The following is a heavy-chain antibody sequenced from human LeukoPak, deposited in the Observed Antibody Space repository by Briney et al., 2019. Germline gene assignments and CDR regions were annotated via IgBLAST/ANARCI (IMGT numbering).Heavy chain of an antibody. J-gene: IGHJ5*02. Sequence: GGSLRLSCAASGFTFSSYGMHWVRQAPGKGLEWVAVISYDGSNKYYADSVKGRFTISRDNSKNTLYLQMNSLRAEDTAVYYCAKELVVVTTGVWFDPWGQGTLVTVSS. V-gene: IGHV3-30*18. CDR3: AKELVVVTTGVWFDP. CDR2: ISYDGSNK. D-gene: IGHD3-22*01. CDR1: GFTFSSYG.